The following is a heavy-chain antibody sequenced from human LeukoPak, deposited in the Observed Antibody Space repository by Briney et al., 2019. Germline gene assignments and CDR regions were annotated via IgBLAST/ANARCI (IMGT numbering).Heavy chain of an antibody. CDR2: IIPNSGDT. J-gene: IGHJ4*02. D-gene: IGHD6-6*01. V-gene: IGHV1-2*02. Sequence: ASVKVSCKASGYTFTSYDIHWVRQAPGQGLEWVGWIIPNSGDTKYAQKFQGRVTMTRDTSISTAYLELTRLRSDDTAFYYCARVEALYHLPTHWGQGTLVTVSS. CDR1: GYTFTSYD. CDR3: ARVEALYHLPTH.